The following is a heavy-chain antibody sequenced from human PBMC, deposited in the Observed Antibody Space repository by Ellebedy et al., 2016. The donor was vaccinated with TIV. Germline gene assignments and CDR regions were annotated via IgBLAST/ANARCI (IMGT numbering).Heavy chain of an antibody. D-gene: IGHD6-13*01. V-gene: IGHV4-39*01. J-gene: IGHJ4*02. Sequence: SETLSLXXTVSGGSISSSSYYWGWIRQPPGKGLEWIGSIYYSGSTYYNPSLKSRVTISVDTSKNQFSLKLSSVTAADTAVYYCARQSAAGTSYYFDYWGQGTLVTVSA. CDR2: IYYSGST. CDR3: ARQSAAGTSYYFDY. CDR1: GGSISSSSYY.